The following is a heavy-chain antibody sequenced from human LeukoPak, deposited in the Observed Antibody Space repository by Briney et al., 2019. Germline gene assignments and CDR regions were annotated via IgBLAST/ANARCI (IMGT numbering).Heavy chain of an antibody. V-gene: IGHV1-2*02. J-gene: IGHJ4*02. CDR1: GYTFTGYY. Sequence: ASVNVSCKASGYTFTGYYMHWVRPAPGQGLEGMGWIKPNSGGTNYAQKFQGRVTMTRDTSISTAYMELSRLRSDDTAVYYCARDRITMPLDYWGQGTLVTVSS. CDR2: IKPNSGGT. CDR3: ARDRITMPLDY. D-gene: IGHD3-10*01.